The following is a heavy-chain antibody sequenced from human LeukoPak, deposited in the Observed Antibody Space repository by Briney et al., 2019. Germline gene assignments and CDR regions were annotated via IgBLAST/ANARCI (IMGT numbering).Heavy chain of an antibody. D-gene: IGHD6-19*01. CDR2: ISYDGSNK. CDR3: AKVADSGTWRGAFNY. Sequence: PGGSLRLSCAASGFTFSSYGMHWVRQAPGKGLEWVAVISYDGSNKYYADSVKGRFTISRDNSKDTLYLQMNSLRAEDTAVYYCAKVADSGTWRGAFNYWGQGTLVTVSS. J-gene: IGHJ4*02. CDR1: GFTFSSYG. V-gene: IGHV3-30*18.